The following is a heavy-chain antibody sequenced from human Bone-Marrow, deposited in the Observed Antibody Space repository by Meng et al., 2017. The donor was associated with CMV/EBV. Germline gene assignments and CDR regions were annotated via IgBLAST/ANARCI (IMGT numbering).Heavy chain of an antibody. D-gene: IGHD2-2*02. CDR1: GGTFSSYA. CDR3: ARDTGDCSSTNCYTWRDYYYYGMDV. Sequence: SSVKVARKTPGGTFSSYAISWVRQAPGQGLEWIGGFIPILGIANYAQKCQGRVTITADKTTSTHYKELSSLRYEDTAVYYCARDTGDCSSTNCYTWRDYYYYGMDVWGQGTTVTVSS. CDR2: FIPILGIA. J-gene: IGHJ6*02. V-gene: IGHV1-69*10.